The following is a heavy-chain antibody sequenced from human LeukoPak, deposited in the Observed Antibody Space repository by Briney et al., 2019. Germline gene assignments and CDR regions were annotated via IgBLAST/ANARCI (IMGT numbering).Heavy chain of an antibody. CDR3: AREGRVSGYDFDC. Sequence: GSLRLSCAASGFTFSSYWMHWVRQAPGKGLVWVSRINSDGSSITYADSVKGRFTISRDNPKNTLYLQMNSLRVEDTAVYYCAREGRVSGYDFDCWGQGTLVTVSS. CDR2: INSDGSSI. D-gene: IGHD5-12*01. CDR1: GFTFSSYW. V-gene: IGHV3-74*03. J-gene: IGHJ4*02.